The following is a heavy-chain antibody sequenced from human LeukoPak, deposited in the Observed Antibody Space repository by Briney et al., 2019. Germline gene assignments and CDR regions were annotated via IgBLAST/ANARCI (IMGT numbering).Heavy chain of an antibody. D-gene: IGHD6-13*01. Sequence: SETLSLTCTVSGDSLSSSSYYWGWIRQPPGKGLEWIGSIYYSGSTYYSPSLKSRVTISVDTSKNQFSLKLNPVTAADTAVYFCARHVWQQLIRNNWFDPWGQGTLVTVSS. V-gene: IGHV4-39*01. J-gene: IGHJ5*02. CDR3: ARHVWQQLIRNNWFDP. CDR2: IYYSGST. CDR1: GDSLSSSSYY.